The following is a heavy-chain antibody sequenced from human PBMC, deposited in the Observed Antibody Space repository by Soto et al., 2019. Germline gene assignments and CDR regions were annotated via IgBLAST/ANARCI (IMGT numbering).Heavy chain of an antibody. J-gene: IGHJ6*02. V-gene: IGHV4-30-2*01. CDR2: IYQSGTT. CDR3: ARLSPTSYYGMDV. CDR1: GDSISRGVYS. Sequence: QLQLQESGSGLVRPSQTLSLTCAVSGDSISRGVYSWNWIRQPPGKGMEWIGNIYQSGTTSYNPSLNSRLTISLARSENQFSLRLPSVTPADSAVYYCARLSPTSYYGMDVWGQGTTVTVSS. D-gene: IGHD3-16*01.